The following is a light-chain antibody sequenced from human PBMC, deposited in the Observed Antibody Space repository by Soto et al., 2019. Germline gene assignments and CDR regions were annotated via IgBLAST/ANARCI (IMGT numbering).Light chain of an antibody. CDR1: SSDVGGYNY. CDR3: SSYTSSSTRV. Sequence: QSALTQPASVSGSPGQSITISCTGTSSDVGGYNYVSWYQQHPGKAPKVMIYEVSKRPSEVSNRFSGSKSGNTASLTISGLQAEDEADYYCSSYTSSSTRVFGTGTKLTVL. CDR2: EVS. V-gene: IGLV2-14*01. J-gene: IGLJ1*01.